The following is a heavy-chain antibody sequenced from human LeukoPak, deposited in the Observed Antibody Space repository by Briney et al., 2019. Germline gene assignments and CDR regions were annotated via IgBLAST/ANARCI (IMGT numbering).Heavy chain of an antibody. CDR1: GFTFDDYT. V-gene: IGHV3-43*01. CDR2: IRWDGGST. J-gene: IGHJ6*04. D-gene: IGHD3-10*02. CDR3: AELGITMIGGV. Sequence: GGSLRLSCAASGFTFDDYTMHWVRQAPGKGLEWVSLIRWDGGSTYHADSVKGRFTISRDNAKNSLYLQMNSLRAEDTAVYYCAELGITMIGGVWGKGTTVTISS.